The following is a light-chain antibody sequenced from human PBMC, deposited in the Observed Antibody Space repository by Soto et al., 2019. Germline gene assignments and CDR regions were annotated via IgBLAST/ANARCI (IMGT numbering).Light chain of an antibody. CDR3: QQYGSSPKT. V-gene: IGKV3-20*01. CDR2: GAS. Sequence: ENVLTQSPGTLSLSPGERATLSCRASQSVSSSYLAWYQQEPGQAPKLLIYGASSRATGIPDWFSGSWSGTYFTLIISRLEPEDFAVYYFQQYGSSPKTFGQGAKVEIK. J-gene: IGKJ1*01. CDR1: QSVSSSY.